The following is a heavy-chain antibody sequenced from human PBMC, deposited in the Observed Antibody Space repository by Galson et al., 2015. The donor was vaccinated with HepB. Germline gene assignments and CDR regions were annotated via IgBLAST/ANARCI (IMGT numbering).Heavy chain of an antibody. CDR1: GFSFNSYA. D-gene: IGHD6-13*01. J-gene: IGHJ4*02. V-gene: IGHV3-23*01. CDR3: VKASGPAAGYLDY. Sequence: SLRLSCAASGFSFNSYAMSWVRQTPQKGLEWVSGISGSGRTTYSADSVKGRFTISRGNYKNKLYLQMDRLRVDDTGVYFCVKASGPAAGYLDYWGRGTLVTVSS. CDR2: ISGSGRTT.